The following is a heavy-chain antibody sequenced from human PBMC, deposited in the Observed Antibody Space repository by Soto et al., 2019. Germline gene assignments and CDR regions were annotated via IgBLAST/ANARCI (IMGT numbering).Heavy chain of an antibody. CDR2: IYWDDDK. J-gene: IGHJ4*02. Sequence: QITLKESGPTLVKPTQTLTLTCTFSGFSLSTSGVGVGWIRQPPGKALEWLALIYWDDDKRYSPSLKSRLTITKDTSKNQVVLTMTNMDPVDTATYYCARPNYYGSGSYYRDWGQGTLVTVSS. D-gene: IGHD3-10*01. CDR1: GFSLSTSGVG. CDR3: ARPNYYGSGSYYRD. V-gene: IGHV2-5*02.